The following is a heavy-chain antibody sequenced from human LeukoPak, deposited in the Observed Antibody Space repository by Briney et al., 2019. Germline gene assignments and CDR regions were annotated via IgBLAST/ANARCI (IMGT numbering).Heavy chain of an antibody. D-gene: IGHD6-13*01. V-gene: IGHV3-7*03. Sequence: GGSLRLSCAASGFTFSSYAMNWVRQAPGKGLEWVANIKPDGTTKFYVDSVKGRFTISRDNALNSLYLQMNSLRAEDTAIYYCARSIPYGTTWYGRSDYWGQGILVTVSS. CDR2: IKPDGTTK. CDR1: GFTFSSYA. CDR3: ARSIPYGTTWYGRSDY. J-gene: IGHJ4*02.